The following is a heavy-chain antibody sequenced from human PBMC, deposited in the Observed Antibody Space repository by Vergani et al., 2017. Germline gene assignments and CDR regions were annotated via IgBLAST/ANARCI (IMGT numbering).Heavy chain of an antibody. CDR2: IYYSGST. CDR3: ASSYSSDSSLDY. CDR1: GGSISSSSYY. J-gene: IGHJ4*02. Sequence: QLQLQESGPGLVKPSETLSLTCTVSGGSISSSSYYWGWIRQPPGKGLEWIGSIYYSGSTYYNPSLKSRVTISVDTCKNQFSLKLSSVTAADTAVYYCASSYSSDSSLDYWGQGTLVTVSS. D-gene: IGHD6-19*01. V-gene: IGHV4-39*01.